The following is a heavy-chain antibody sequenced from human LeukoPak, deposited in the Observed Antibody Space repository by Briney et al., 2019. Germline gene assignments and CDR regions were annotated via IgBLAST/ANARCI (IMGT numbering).Heavy chain of an antibody. V-gene: IGHV3-21*01. CDR3: ARDLRSSGYYAFDY. J-gene: IGHJ4*02. CDR1: GFTFSSYS. D-gene: IGHD3-22*01. Sequence: GGSLRLSCAASGFTFSSYSMNWVRQAPGKGLEWVSCISSSRSYIYYADSVKGRFTTSRDNAKNSLYLQMNSLRAEDTAVYYCARDLRSSGYYAFDYWGQGTLVTVSS. CDR2: ISSSRSYI.